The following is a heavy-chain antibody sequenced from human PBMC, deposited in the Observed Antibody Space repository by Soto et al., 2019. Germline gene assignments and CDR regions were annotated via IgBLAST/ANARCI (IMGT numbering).Heavy chain of an antibody. CDR3: ARPDYTRDVWYHTYDI. D-gene: IGHD3-3*01. J-gene: IGHJ3*02. Sequence: PGESLKISCKGFDYTFAAYWIGWARQMPGKGPEWMGAINPRDSDVKYSPPFEGQITISAYKSINTAFLQWRSLKASDTAMYYCARPDYTRDVWYHTYDIWGQGTMVTV. CDR2: INPRDSDV. CDR1: DYTFAAYW. V-gene: IGHV5-51*01.